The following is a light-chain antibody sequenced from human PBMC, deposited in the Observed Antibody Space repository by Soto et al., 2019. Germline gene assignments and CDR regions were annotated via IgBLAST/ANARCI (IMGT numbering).Light chain of an antibody. CDR2: DVS. V-gene: IGLV2-14*01. CDR1: SSDVGGYNY. J-gene: IGLJ1*01. CDR3: SSYTSTSTLYV. Sequence: QSVLTQPASVSGSPGQSITISCTGTSSDVGGYNYVSWYQQHPGKAPKLMIYDVSLRPSGVSSRFSGSKSGNTASLTISGLQAEDEGDYYCSSYTSTSTLYVFGTGTKVTVL.